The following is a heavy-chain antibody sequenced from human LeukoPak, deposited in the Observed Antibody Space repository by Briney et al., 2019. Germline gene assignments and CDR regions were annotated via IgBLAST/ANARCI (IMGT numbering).Heavy chain of an antibody. CDR1: GGSISSGPYY. CDR2: IYSSGRT. CDR3: AREPRGHQTQYYYDSSGHNWFDP. D-gene: IGHD3-22*01. Sequence: SETLSLTCTVSGGSISSGPYYWSWIRQPAGKGLEWIGRIYSSGRTNYNPSLKSRVTISVDTSKNQFSLKLSSVTAADTAVYYCAREPRGHQTQYYYDSSGHNWFDPWGQGTLVTVSS. J-gene: IGHJ5*02. V-gene: IGHV4-61*02.